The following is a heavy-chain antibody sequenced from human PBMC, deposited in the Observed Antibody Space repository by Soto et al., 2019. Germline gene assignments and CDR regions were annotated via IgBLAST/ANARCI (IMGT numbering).Heavy chain of an antibody. Sequence: SETLSLTCAVSGVSTSGFYWSWMRQPPGKGLEYIGYVYESGSTYYNPYLKSRITVSLDSSMNQFSLKLTSVTAADTAIYYCARGHLWLENWGQGTLVTVSS. CDR3: ARGHLWLEN. D-gene: IGHD3-3*01. CDR1: GVSTSGFY. V-gene: IGHV4-59*01. CDR2: VYESGST. J-gene: IGHJ4*02.